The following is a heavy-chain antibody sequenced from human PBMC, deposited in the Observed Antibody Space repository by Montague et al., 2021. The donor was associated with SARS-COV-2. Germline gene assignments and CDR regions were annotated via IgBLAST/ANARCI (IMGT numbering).Heavy chain of an antibody. V-gene: IGHV4-59*08. CDR1: GGSISSYY. Sequence: ETLSLTCTVSGGSISSYYWSWIRQPPGKGLEWIGYIYYGGSTNYSPSFKGRVIMSVDTSNNQFSLRLTSVTAADTAVYYCARLRRPDGYSYWFGPWGQGTLVTVSS. CDR3: ARLRRPDGYSYWFGP. D-gene: IGHD5-24*01. CDR2: IYYGGST. J-gene: IGHJ5*02.